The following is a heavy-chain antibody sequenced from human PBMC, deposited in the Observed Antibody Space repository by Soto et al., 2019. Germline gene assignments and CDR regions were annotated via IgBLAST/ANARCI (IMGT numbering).Heavy chain of an antibody. CDR3: AKVSVAGTLGYFDY. CDR2: ISGSGGST. D-gene: IGHD6-19*01. J-gene: IGHJ4*02. CDR1: GFNFRSYA. V-gene: IGHV3-23*01. Sequence: GGSLRVSCAASGFNFRSYARSWVSKATGKGLEWVSAISGSGGSTYYADSVKGRFTISRDNSKNTLYLQMNSLRAEDTAVYYCAKVSVAGTLGYFDYWGQGTPVTVSS.